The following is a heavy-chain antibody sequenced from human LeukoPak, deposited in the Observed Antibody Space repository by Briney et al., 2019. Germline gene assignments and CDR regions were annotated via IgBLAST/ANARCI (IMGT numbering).Heavy chain of an antibody. Sequence: GGSLRLSCAASGFTFSSYGMHWVRQAPGKGLEWVAVISSDGSNAYYADSVKGRFTISRDNSKNTLFVQMNSLRAEDTAVYCCAKDLWGREGPFYYWGEGGLVTVSS. CDR1: GFTFSSYG. CDR3: AKDLWGREGPFYY. V-gene: IGHV3-30*18. J-gene: IGHJ4*02. CDR2: ISSDGSNA. D-gene: IGHD3-16*01.